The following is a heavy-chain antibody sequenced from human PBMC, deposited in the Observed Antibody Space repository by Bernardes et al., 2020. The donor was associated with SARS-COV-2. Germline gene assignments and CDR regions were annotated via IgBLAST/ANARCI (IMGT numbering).Heavy chain of an antibody. Sequence: SETLSLTCTVSGGSISSGGYYWSWIRQHPGKGLEWIGYIYYSGSTYYNPSLKSRVTISVDTSKNQFSLKLSSVTAADTAVYYCARGAGPPYYDSSGNTNFDYWGQGTLVTVSS. D-gene: IGHD3-22*01. CDR2: IYYSGST. J-gene: IGHJ4*02. CDR3: ARGAGPPYYDSSGNTNFDY. CDR1: GGSISSGGYY. V-gene: IGHV4-31*03.